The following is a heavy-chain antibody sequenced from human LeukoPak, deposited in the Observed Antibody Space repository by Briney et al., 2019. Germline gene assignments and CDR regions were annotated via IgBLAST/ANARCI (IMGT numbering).Heavy chain of an antibody. V-gene: IGHV4-39*01. Sequence: SETLSLTCTVSGGSFTNNGYFWGWIRQPPGKGLEWIGSISYSGSTYYNPSLKRRVTISVDTSKNQFSLKLRSVTAADTAVYHCARGISYYFGMDVWGQGTTVTVSS. CDR1: GGSFTNNGYF. J-gene: IGHJ6*02. D-gene: IGHD3-10*01. CDR3: ARGISYYFGMDV. CDR2: ISYSGST.